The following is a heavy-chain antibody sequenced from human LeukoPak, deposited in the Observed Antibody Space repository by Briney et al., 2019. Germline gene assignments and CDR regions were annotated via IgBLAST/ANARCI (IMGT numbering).Heavy chain of an antibody. CDR3: ARLAGSKATAIRAYVFDI. Sequence: GESLKISCRGSGYTFATDWIAWVRQMPGKGLEWMGIYSPSFQGQVTISADKSMYTAYLQWTSLKASDTAIYFCARLAGSKATAIRAYVFDIWGQGTMVTVSS. CDR1: GYTFATDW. D-gene: IGHD2-21*02. V-gene: IGHV5-51*01. J-gene: IGHJ3*02.